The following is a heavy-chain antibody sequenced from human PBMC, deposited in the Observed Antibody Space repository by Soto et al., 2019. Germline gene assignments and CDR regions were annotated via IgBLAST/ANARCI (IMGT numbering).Heavy chain of an antibody. Sequence: SETLSLTCTVSGCHFSRGGYYWSWIRQHPGKGLECIGYIFYTGSTYYNPTLKSRVTMSVDTSKRQFSLNLSSLTAADTAVYYCTTLPPRIVVKVTEIPTWGRRTLVTVSS. V-gene: IGHV4-31*03. CDR2: IFYTGST. D-gene: IGHD2-15*01. CDR3: TTLPPRIVVKVTEIPT. CDR1: GCHFSRGGYY. J-gene: IGHJ5*02.